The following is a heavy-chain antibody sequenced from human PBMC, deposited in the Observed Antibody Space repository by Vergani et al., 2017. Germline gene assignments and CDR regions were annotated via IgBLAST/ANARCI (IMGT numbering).Heavy chain of an antibody. D-gene: IGHD2-15*01. CDR2: ISSSSSYI. CDR1: GFTFSSYS. V-gene: IGHV3-21*05. Sequence: EVQLVESGGGLVQPGGSLRLSCAASGFTFSSYSMNWVRQAPGKGLEWVSYISSSSSYIYYADSVKGRFTISRDNAKNSLYLQMNSLRAEDTAVYYCARVGDIVRAFDIWGQGTMVTVSS. J-gene: IGHJ3*02. CDR3: ARVGDIVRAFDI.